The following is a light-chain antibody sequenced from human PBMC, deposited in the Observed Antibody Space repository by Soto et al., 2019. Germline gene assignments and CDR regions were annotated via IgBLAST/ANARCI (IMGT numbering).Light chain of an antibody. J-gene: IGLJ3*02. CDR3: SSYAGSNIPWV. CDR1: SSDVGGYNY. V-gene: IGLV2-8*01. Sequence: QSVLTQPPSASGSPGQSVTISCTGTSSDVGGYNYVSWYQQHPGNAPKLMIYNVSKRPSGVPDRFSGSKSGTTASLTVTGLQAEDEADYYCSSYAGSNIPWVFGGGTKLTVL. CDR2: NVS.